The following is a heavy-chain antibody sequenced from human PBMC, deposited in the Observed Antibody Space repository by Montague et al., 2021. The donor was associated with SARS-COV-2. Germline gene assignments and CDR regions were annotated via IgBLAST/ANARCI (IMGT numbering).Heavy chain of an antibody. J-gene: IGHJ4*02. D-gene: IGHD4-23*01. CDR2: IDXVDDK. V-gene: IGHV2-70*01. CDR3: ARSYGTTVVTRAFDY. CDR1: GFSFSTSGMC. Sequence: VKPTQTLTLTCTFSGFSFSTSGMCVSWIRQPPGKSLEWLTLIDXVDDKYYSTSLKTRLTISKDTSKNQVVLTMTNMDPVDTATYYCARSYGTTVVTRAFDYWGQGTLVTVSS.